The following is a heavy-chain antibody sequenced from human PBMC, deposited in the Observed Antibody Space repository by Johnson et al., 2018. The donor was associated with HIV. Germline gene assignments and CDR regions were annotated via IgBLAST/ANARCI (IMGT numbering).Heavy chain of an antibody. V-gene: IGHV3-66*02. CDR3: ARDGDYYDSNGGDAFDI. CDR2: MYTGGTT. J-gene: IGHJ3*02. D-gene: IGHD3-22*01. CDR1: GFTVSNNY. Sequence: VQLVESGGGLVQPGGSLRLSCGASGFTVSNNYMNWVRQAPGKGLEWVSVMYTGGTTYYADSVKGRFTISRDNSKNTLYLQMNSLRAEDTAVYFCARDGDYYDSNGGDAFDIWGQGTMVTISS.